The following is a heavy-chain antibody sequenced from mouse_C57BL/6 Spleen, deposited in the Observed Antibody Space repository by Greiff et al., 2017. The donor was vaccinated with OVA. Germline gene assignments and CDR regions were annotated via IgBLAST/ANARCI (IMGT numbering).Heavy chain of an antibody. CDR2: INPGSGGT. V-gene: IGHV1-54*01. D-gene: IGHD2-2*01. J-gene: IGHJ4*01. CDR3: ARRGGYDDAMDY. CDR1: GYAFTNYL. Sequence: VQLQQSGAELVRPGTSVKVSCKASGYAFTNYLIEWVKQRPGQGLEWIGVINPGSGGTNYNEKFKGKATLTADKSASTAYMQRSSLTSEDSAVNFCARRGGYDDAMDYWGQGTSVTGSS.